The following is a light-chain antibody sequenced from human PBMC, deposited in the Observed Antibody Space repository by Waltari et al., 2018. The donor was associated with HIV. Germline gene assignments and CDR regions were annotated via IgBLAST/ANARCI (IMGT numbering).Light chain of an antibody. CDR3: AAWDDTLNGPV. CDR1: SSNIGSDT. J-gene: IGLJ3*02. CDR2: RNN. Sequence: SVLTQPPSASGTPGQSVTISCSGSSSNIGSDTVNWYQHLPGTAPKLLLYRNNARPSGVPDRFSGSKSVTSSSLAISGLQSEDEADYYCAAWDDTLNGPVFGGGTKLTVL. V-gene: IGLV1-44*01.